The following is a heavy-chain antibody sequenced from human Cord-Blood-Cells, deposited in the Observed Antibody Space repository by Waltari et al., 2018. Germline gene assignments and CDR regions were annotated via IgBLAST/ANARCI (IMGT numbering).Heavy chain of an antibody. V-gene: IGHV3-30*04. J-gene: IGHJ4*02. CDR1: GFTFSSYA. Sequence: QVQLVESGGGVVQPGRSLRLSCAASGFTFSSYAMHWVRQAPGKGLEWVAVISYDGSNKYYADSVKGRFTISRDNSKNTLYLQMNSLRAEDTAVYYCASGKDIVDLTGDYWGQGTLVTVSS. CDR3: ASGKDIVDLTGDY. CDR2: ISYDGSNK. D-gene: IGHD5-12*01.